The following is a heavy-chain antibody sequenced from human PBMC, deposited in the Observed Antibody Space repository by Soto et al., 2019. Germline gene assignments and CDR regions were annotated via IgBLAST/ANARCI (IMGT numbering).Heavy chain of an antibody. D-gene: IGHD1-7*01. V-gene: IGHV1-3*01. Sequence: ASVKVSCKASGYTFTSYAMHWVRQAPGQRLEWMGWINAGNGNTKYSQKFQGRVTITRDTSASTAYMELSSLRSEGTAVYYCARRYNWNYGDNWFDPWGQGTLVTVSS. CDR3: ARRYNWNYGDNWFDP. CDR2: INAGNGNT. CDR1: GYTFTSYA. J-gene: IGHJ5*02.